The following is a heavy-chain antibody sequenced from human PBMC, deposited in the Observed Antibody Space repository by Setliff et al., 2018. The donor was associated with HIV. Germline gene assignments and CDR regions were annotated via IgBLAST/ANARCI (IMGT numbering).Heavy chain of an antibody. J-gene: IGHJ6*03. CDR2: MHSPGRI. D-gene: IGHD2-15*01. CDR3: ALTGHRLLRGYMDV. CDR1: GGSISGYY. V-gene: IGHV4-4*07. Sequence: PSETLSLTCTVSGGSISGYYWAWIRQSAGKGLEWIGRMHSPGRIINYDPSLDFNPSLKSRLTLSIDTSKNQFSLKLTSVTAADTAVYYCALTGHRLLRGYMDVWGKGTTVTVSS.